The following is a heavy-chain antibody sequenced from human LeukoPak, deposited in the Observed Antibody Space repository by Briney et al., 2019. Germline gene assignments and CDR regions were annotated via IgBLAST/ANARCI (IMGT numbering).Heavy chain of an antibody. D-gene: IGHD3-9*01. CDR2: IYYSGST. V-gene: IGHV4-28*01. CDR1: GYSISSSNW. Sequence: SETPSLTCAVSGYSISSSNWWGWIRQPPGKGLEWIGYIYYSGSTYYNPSLKSRVTMSVDTSKNQFSLKLSSVTAVDTAVYYCARASAYYDILTGHTPFDYWGQGTLVTVSS. J-gene: IGHJ4*02. CDR3: ARASAYYDILTGHTPFDY.